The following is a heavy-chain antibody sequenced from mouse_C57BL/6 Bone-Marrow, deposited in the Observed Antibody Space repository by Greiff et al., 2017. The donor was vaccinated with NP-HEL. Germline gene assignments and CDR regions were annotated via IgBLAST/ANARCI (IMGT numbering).Heavy chain of an antibody. J-gene: IGHJ2*01. CDR3: ARQGLLRSGYFDY. V-gene: IGHV5-12*01. CDR1: GFTFSDYY. D-gene: IGHD1-1*01. Sequence: EVHLVESGGGLVQPGGSLKLSCAASGFTFSDYYMYWVRQTPEKRLEWVAYISNGGGSTYYPDTVKGRFTISRDNAKNTLYLQMSRLKSEDTAMYYCARQGLLRSGYFDYWGQGTTLTVSS. CDR2: ISNGGGST.